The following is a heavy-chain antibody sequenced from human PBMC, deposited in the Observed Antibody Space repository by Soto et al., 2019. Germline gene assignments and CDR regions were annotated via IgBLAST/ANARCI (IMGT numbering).Heavy chain of an antibody. J-gene: IGHJ6*02. Sequence: NPSETLSLTCTVSGGSISSSSYYWGWIRQPPGKGLEWIGSIYYSGSTYYNPSLKSRVTISVDTSKNQFSLKLSSVTAADTAVYYCARHVPYYGSGSYYIDLGPYYYYYYGMDVWGQGTTVTVSS. D-gene: IGHD3-10*01. CDR1: GGSISSSSYY. CDR3: ARHVPYYGSGSYYIDLGPYYYYYYGMDV. CDR2: IYYSGST. V-gene: IGHV4-39*01.